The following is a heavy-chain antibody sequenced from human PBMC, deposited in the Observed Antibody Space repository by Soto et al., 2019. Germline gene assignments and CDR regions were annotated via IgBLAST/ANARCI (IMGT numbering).Heavy chain of an antibody. CDR1: GFTFSNAW. D-gene: IGHD3-3*01. CDR3: TNTIFGVEEEIPITLGDIYYFDY. CDR2: IKSKTDGGTT. Sequence: PGGSLRLSCAASGFTFSNAWMNWVRQAPGKGLEWVGRIKSKTDGGTTDYAAPVKGRFTISRDDSKNTLYLQMNSLKTEDTAVYYCTNTIFGVEEEIPITLGDIYYFDYWGQGTLVTVSS. J-gene: IGHJ4*02. V-gene: IGHV3-15*07.